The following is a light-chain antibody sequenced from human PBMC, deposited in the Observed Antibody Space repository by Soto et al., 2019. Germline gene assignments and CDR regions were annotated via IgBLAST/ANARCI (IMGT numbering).Light chain of an antibody. J-gene: IGKJ4*01. CDR2: DAS. V-gene: IGKV3-11*01. Sequence: EIVVTQSPAALSMSPGERATLSCRASQSVSSYLAWYQQKPGQAPRLLIYDASNRATGIPARFSGSGSGTDFTLTISSLEPEDFAVYYCQQRSNQVLTFGGGTKVDIK. CDR1: QSVSSY. CDR3: QQRSNQVLT.